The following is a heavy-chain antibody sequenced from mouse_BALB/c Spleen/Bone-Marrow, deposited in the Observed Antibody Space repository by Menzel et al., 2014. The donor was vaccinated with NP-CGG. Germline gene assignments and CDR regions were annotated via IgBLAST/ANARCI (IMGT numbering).Heavy chain of an antibody. V-gene: IGHV1S130*01. D-gene: IGHD4-1*01. Sequence: QLQQSGSVLVRPGASVKPSCKASGYTFTSSWMHWAKQRPGQGLEWIGEIHPNSGNTNYNEKFKGKATLTVDTSSSTAYVDLSSLTSEDSAVYYYARSGFDYWGQGTTLTVSS. CDR3: ARSGFDY. CDR1: GYTFTSSW. CDR2: IHPNSGNT. J-gene: IGHJ2*01.